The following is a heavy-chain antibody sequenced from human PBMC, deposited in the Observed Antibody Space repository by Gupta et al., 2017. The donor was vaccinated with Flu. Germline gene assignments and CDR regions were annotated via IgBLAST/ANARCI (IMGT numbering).Heavy chain of an antibody. CDR1: GFTFSSYS. V-gene: IGHV3-21*01. Sequence: EVQLVESGGGLVKPGGSLRLSCAASGFTFSSYSMNWVRQAPGKGLEWVSSISSSSSYIYYADSVKGRFTISRDNAKNSLYLQMNSLRAEDTAVYYCARDHGRDYSNYEGAFDYWGQGTLVTVSS. CDR2: ISSSSSYI. D-gene: IGHD4-4*01. CDR3: ARDHGRDYSNYEGAFDY. J-gene: IGHJ4*02.